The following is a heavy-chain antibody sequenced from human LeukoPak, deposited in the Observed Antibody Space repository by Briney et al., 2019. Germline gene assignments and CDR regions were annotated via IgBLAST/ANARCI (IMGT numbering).Heavy chain of an antibody. CDR1: GFTFETYG. J-gene: IGHJ4*02. Sequence: PGGSLRLSCAANGFTFETYGMHWVRQAPGKGLEWLALIWFDGSFEEYADDVKRRFTVSRDNSKKILFLQMNSLRAEDTAVYYCATNYHVSSGNSSGLEYWGQGTLVTVSS. D-gene: IGHD3-22*01. V-gene: IGHV3-33*03. CDR3: ATNYHVSSGNSSGLEY. CDR2: IWFDGSFE.